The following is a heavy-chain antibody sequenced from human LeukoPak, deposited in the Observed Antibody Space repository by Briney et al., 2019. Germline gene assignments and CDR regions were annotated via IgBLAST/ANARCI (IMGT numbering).Heavy chain of an antibody. J-gene: IGHJ3*02. V-gene: IGHV4-30-2*01. Sequence: SQTLSLTCAVSGVSISSGGYSWSWIRQPPGKGLEWIGYIYHSGSTYYNPSLKSRVTISVDRSKNPFSLKLSSVTAADTAVYYCAREVTSWLQSGDYLTDDAFDIWGQGTMVTVSS. D-gene: IGHD4-17*01. CDR1: GVSISSGGYS. CDR2: IYHSGST. CDR3: AREVTSWLQSGDYLTDDAFDI.